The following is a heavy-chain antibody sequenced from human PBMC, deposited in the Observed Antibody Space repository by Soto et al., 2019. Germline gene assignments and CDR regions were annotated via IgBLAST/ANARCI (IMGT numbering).Heavy chain of an antibody. D-gene: IGHD5-18*01. CDR3: AKDLDTAMVVDY. J-gene: IGHJ4*02. CDR1: GFTFSSYG. Sequence: QVQLVESGGGVVQPGRSLRLSCAASGFTFSSYGMHWVRQAPGKGLEWGAVISYDGSNKYYADSVKGRFTISRDNSKNTLYLQMNSLRAEDTAVYYCAKDLDTAMVVDYWGQGTLVTVSS. CDR2: ISYDGSNK. V-gene: IGHV3-30*18.